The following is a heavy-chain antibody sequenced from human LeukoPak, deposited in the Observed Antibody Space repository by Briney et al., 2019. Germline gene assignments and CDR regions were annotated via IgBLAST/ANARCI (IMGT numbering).Heavy chain of an antibody. Sequence: GGSLRLSCAASGYNVSNKYMSWVRQAPGKGLEWVSFISIGGGTYYADSVKGRFTLARDNSKNTVYLQMNSLRAEDTAAYYCARTHYYESSYGMDVWGQGTTVIVFS. CDR3: ARTHYYESSYGMDV. D-gene: IGHD3-22*01. V-gene: IGHV3-66*01. CDR1: GYNVSNKY. J-gene: IGHJ6*02. CDR2: ISIGGGT.